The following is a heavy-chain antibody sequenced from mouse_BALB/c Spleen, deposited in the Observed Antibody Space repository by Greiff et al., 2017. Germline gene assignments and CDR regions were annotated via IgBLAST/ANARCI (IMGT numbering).Heavy chain of an antibody. CDR3: AREAFTTATAY. Sequence: DVMLVESGGGLVKPGGSLKLSCAASGFTFSDYYMYWVRQTPEKRLEWVATISDGGSYTYYPDSVKGRFTISRDNAKNNLYLQMSSLKSEDTAMYYCAREAFTTATAYWGQGTLVTVSA. V-gene: IGHV5-4*02. D-gene: IGHD1-2*01. CDR1: GFTFSDYY. CDR2: ISDGGSYT. J-gene: IGHJ3*01.